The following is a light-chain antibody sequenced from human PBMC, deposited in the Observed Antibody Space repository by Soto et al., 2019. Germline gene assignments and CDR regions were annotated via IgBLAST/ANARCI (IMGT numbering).Light chain of an antibody. CDR2: DAS. CDR3: QQYFKWPLT. V-gene: IGKV3-11*01. J-gene: IGKJ4*01. CDR1: QSISSF. Sequence: EIVLTQSPATLSLSPGERATLSCRASQSISSFLAWYQQKPGQAPRLLIYDASNRATGIPARFSGSGSGTDFTLTITSLQSEDFAVYYCQQYFKWPLTFGGGTKVDIK.